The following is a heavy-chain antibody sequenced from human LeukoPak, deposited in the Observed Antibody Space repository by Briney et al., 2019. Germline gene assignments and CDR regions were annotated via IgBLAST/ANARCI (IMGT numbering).Heavy chain of an antibody. CDR3: VREPYCSGGSCYTSGFDC. D-gene: IGHD2-15*01. CDR1: GFTFSDPY. CDR2: ISGSGTDT. J-gene: IGHJ4*02. V-gene: IGHV3-11*06. Sequence: PGGSLRLSCAASGFTFSDPYMSWIRQAPGKGLEWVSYISGSGTDTNYADAVKGRFTISRDNAKNTLYLQMNSLSADDTAVYYCVREPYCSGGSCYTSGFDCWGQGTLVTVSS.